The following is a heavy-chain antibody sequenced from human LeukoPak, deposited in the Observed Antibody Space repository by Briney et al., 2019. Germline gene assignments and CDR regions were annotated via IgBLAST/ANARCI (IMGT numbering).Heavy chain of an antibody. J-gene: IGHJ4*02. CDR3: ARDPGYSRSWYFDY. D-gene: IGHD6-13*01. V-gene: IGHV3-33*01. Sequence: GSLRLSCAASGFTLCCFGLHWVRQAPGEGLEWVAVIWYDGSGKYYADSVKGRFTISRDNSKNTLYLQMNGLRAEDTAVYYCARDPGYSRSWYFDYWGQGTLVTVSS. CDR2: IWYDGSGK. CDR1: GFTLCCFG.